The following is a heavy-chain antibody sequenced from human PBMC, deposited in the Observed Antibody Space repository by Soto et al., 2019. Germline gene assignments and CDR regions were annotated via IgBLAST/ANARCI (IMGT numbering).Heavy chain of an antibody. D-gene: IGHD4-17*01. CDR2: IYDSGST. V-gene: IGHV4-4*02. CDR1: GGSISSSNW. J-gene: IGHJ5*02. CDR3: ARVWTTVTNWFHP. Sequence: QVQLQESGPGLVKPSGTLSLTCAVSGGSISSSNWWSWVRQPPGKGLEWIGEIYDSGSTNYNPSLKSRVIISVDKSKNQFSLKLSSVTAAHTAVYYCARVWTTVTNWFHPWGQGTLVTVSS.